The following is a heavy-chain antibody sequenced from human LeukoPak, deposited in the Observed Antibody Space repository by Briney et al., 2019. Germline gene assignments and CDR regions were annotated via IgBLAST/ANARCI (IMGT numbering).Heavy chain of an antibody. CDR2: IWYDGSNK. J-gene: IGHJ4*02. D-gene: IGHD6-13*01. V-gene: IGHV3-33*01. CDR3: ARGQYSSSWIPDY. CDR1: GFTFSSYG. Sequence: GGSLRLSCAASGFTFSSYGMHWLRQAPGKGLEWVAVIWYDGSNKYYADSVKGRFTISRDNSKNTLYLQMNSLRAEDTAVYYCARGQYSSSWIPDYWGQGTLVTVSS.